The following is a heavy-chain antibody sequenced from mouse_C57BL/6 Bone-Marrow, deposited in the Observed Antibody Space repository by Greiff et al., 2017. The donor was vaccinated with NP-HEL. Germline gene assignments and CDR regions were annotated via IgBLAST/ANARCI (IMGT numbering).Heavy chain of an antibody. J-gene: IGHJ4*01. CDR1: GFTFSSYT. CDR2: ISGGGGNT. D-gene: IGHD2-4*01. Sequence: EVHLVESGGGLVKPGGSLKLSCAASGFTFSSYTMSWVRQTPEKRLEWVATISGGGGNTYYPDSVKGRFTISRDNAKNTLYLQMSSLRSEDTALYYCARLYDYDGRYYYAMDYWGQGTSVTVSS. CDR3: ARLYDYDGRYYYAMDY. V-gene: IGHV5-9*01.